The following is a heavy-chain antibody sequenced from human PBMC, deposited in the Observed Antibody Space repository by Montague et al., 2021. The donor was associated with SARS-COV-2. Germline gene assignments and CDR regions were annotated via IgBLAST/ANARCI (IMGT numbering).Heavy chain of an antibody. CDR3: ARYTSRMYGSFDY. V-gene: IGHV2-5*02. D-gene: IGHD3-16*02. CDR2: IYWDDDK. Sequence: PALVKPTQTLTLTCTVSGFSLNTNGMCVGWIRQPPGEAPAWLALIYWDDDKRYSPSLKTRLTITKDTSRNQVVLTMTNVDPGDTGTYFCARYTSRMYGSFDYGGQGALVSVSS. CDR1: GFSLNTNGMC. J-gene: IGHJ4*02.